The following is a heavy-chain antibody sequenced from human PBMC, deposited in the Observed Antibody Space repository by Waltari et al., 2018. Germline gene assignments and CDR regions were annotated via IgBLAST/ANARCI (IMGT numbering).Heavy chain of an antibody. V-gene: IGHV3-74*01. CDR2: INTDGSNT. Sequence: EEQLVDSGGGLVLPGGSLRLSCEASGFPCRNYWMHWVRQAPGKGLVWVSYINTDGSNTNYADSVKGRFTISRDNAKNSLYLQMSSLGAEDTAVYFCARGSLKYGAFTHWGQGTMITVSS. CDR3: ARGSLKYGAFTH. J-gene: IGHJ3*01. CDR1: GFPCRNYW. D-gene: IGHD3-16*01.